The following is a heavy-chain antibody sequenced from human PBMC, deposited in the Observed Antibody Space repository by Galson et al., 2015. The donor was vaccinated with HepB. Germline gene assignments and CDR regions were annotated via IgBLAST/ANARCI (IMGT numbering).Heavy chain of an antibody. CDR1: GYAFTSYG. V-gene: IGHV1-2*02. Sequence: SVKVSCKASGYAFTSYGISWVRQAPGQGLEWMGWINPNSGGTNYAQKFQGRVTMTRDTSISTAYMELSRLRSDDTAVYYCARAPKYYHDSSGGLGPYDYWGQGTLVTVSS. CDR2: INPNSGGT. J-gene: IGHJ4*02. D-gene: IGHD3-22*01. CDR3: ARAPKYYHDSSGGLGPYDY.